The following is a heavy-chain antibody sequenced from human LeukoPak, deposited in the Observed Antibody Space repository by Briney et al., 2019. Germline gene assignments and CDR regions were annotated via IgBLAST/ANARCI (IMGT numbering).Heavy chain of an antibody. CDR1: GGSISSYY. CDR3: ARASFWSGYYRVDAFDI. Sequence: SETLSLTCTVPGGSISSYYWSWIRQPPGKGLDWIGYIYYSGSTNYNPSLKSRVTISVDTSKTQFSLKLSSVTAADTAVYYCARASFWSGYYRVDAFDIWGQGTMVTVSS. V-gene: IGHV4-59*01. CDR2: IYYSGST. D-gene: IGHD3-3*01. J-gene: IGHJ3*02.